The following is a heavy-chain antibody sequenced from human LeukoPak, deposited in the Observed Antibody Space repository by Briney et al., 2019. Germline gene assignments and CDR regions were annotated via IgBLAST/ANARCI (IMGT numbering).Heavy chain of an antibody. CDR3: ARHATYSGSYLNTYYYYYYMDV. J-gene: IGHJ6*03. V-gene: IGHV4-34*01. CDR2: INHSGST. CDR1: GGSFSGYY. D-gene: IGHD1-26*01. Sequence: PSETLSLTCAVYGGSFSGYYWSSIRQPPGKGLEWIGEINHSGSTNYNPSLKSRVTISVDTSKNQFSLKLSSVTAADTAVFYCARHATYSGSYLNTYYYYYYMDVWGKGTTVTVSS.